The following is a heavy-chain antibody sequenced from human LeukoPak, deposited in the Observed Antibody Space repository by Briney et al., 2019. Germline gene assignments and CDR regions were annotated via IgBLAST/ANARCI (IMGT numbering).Heavy chain of an antibody. J-gene: IGHJ5*02. D-gene: IGHD3-10*01. CDR3: ARSGSGSTWFDP. V-gene: IGHV4-30-4*01. CDR2: INYSGST. CDR1: GGSISSDNYQ. Sequence: PSQTLSLTCTVSGGSISSDNYQWSWIRQPPGKGLEWIGYINYSGSTYYNPSLKSRVTISVDTSKNHFSLKLSSVTAADTAVYYCARSGSGSTWFDPWGLGTLVTVSS.